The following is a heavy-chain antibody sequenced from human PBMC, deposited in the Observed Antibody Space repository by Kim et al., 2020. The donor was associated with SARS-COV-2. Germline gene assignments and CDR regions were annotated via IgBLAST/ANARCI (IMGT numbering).Heavy chain of an antibody. CDR3: AKHRNAIAARLTPEY. D-gene: IGHD6-6*01. V-gene: IGHV3-23*01. Sequence: DSVKGRFTISRDNSKYTLFLQVNSLRAEDTAVYYCAKHRNAIAARLTPEYWGQGTLVTVSS. J-gene: IGHJ4*02.